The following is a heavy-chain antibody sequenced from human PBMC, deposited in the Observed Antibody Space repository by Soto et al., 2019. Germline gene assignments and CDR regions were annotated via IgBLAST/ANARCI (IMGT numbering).Heavy chain of an antibody. CDR2: IIPIFGIA. CDR3: ARGEECVDVVTTIEGIFDF. CDR1: GGTFSSYT. V-gene: IGHV1-69*02. Sequence: QVQLVQSGAEVKKPGSSVKVSCKASGGTFSSYTISWVRQAPGQGLEWMGRIIPIFGIANYAQNFQGRVTITADKSTGTAYMELSSLRSEDTAMYYCARGEECVDVVTTIEGIFDFWGQGTLVTVSS. J-gene: IGHJ4*02. D-gene: IGHD5-12*01.